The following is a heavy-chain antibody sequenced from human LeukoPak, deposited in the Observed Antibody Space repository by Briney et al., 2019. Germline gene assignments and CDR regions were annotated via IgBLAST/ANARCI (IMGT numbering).Heavy chain of an antibody. CDR1: GFTFSSYR. V-gene: IGHV3-74*01. CDR3: AKDLAFGTTNYFDY. CDR2: INSDGSST. J-gene: IGHJ4*02. D-gene: IGHD1-7*01. Sequence: GSLRLSCAASGFTFSSYRMHWVRQAPGKGLVWVSRINSDGSSTSYADSVRGRFTISRDNAKNTLYLQMNSLRAEDTAVYYCAKDLAFGTTNYFDYWGQGTLVTLSS.